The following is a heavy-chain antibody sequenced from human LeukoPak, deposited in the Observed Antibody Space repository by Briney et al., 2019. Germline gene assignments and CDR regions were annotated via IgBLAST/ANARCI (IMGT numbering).Heavy chain of an antibody. CDR3: ARDGGNSGYYYYGMDV. Sequence: SGGSLRLSCAASGFTFSSYAMSWVRQAPGKGLEWVSAISGSGGSTYYADSVKGRFTISRDNAKNSLYLQMSSLRAEDTAVYYCARDGGNSGYYYYGMDVWGQGTTVTVSS. J-gene: IGHJ6*02. CDR1: GFTFSSYA. V-gene: IGHV3-23*01. CDR2: ISGSGGST. D-gene: IGHD4-23*01.